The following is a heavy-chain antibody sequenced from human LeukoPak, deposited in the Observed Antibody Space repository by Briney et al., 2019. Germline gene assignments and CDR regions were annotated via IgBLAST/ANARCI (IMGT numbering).Heavy chain of an antibody. CDR1: GDSVCRNSAA. J-gene: IGHJ2*01. Sequence: SQTLSLTCAISGDSVCRNSAAWSWIRQPPSRGLEWLGRTYYRCTRYNDYAVSVKSRITISPDTSKNQFSLQLNSVTAADTAVYYCARLVLTGVACTDWYFDLWGRGTLVTVSS. V-gene: IGHV6-1*01. D-gene: IGHD4/OR15-4a*01. CDR2: TYYRCTRYN. CDR3: ARLVLTGVACTDWYFDL.